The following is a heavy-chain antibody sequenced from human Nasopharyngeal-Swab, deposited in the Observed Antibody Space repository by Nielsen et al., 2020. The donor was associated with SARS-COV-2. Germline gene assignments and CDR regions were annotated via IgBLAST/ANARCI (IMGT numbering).Heavy chain of an antibody. J-gene: IGHJ5*02. D-gene: IGHD3-16*02. Sequence: PGKGLEWIGYIYYSGSTNYNPSLKSRVTISVDTSKNQFSLKLSSVTAADTAVYYCARGVVGNYDYVWGSYRYDNWFDPWGQGTLVTSPQ. CDR3: ARGVVGNYDYVWGSYRYDNWFDP. V-gene: IGHV4-59*13. CDR2: IYYSGST.